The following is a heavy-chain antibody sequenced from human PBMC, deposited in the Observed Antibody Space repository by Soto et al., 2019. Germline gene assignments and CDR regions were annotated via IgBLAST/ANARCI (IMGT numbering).Heavy chain of an antibody. CDR3: ARDRGVAPPVAGNTHYYYYMDV. V-gene: IGHV1-18*01. Sequence: QDRLVQSGVEVKKPGASVRVSCKASGYSFTNYGITWVRQAPGQGFEWMGWISAYNGNTNYAQKFQSRVTLTTDAATSTAYLELRSLRSDDTAVYYCARDRGVAPPVAGNTHYYYYMDVWCKGTTVTVSS. CDR2: ISAYNGNT. CDR1: GYSFTNYG. J-gene: IGHJ6*03. D-gene: IGHD6-19*01.